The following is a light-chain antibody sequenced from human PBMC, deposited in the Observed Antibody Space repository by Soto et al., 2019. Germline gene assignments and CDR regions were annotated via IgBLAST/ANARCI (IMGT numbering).Light chain of an antibody. CDR1: QSVSSY. Sequence: ILLAPSPAPLSLSPGARATPSCTARQSVSSYLAWYQQMPGQAPRLLIYDASNRATGIPARFSGSGSGTDFTLTISSLEPEDFAVYYCQQHTNWPPTITFGQGTKVDIK. CDR3: QQHTNWPPTIT. CDR2: DAS. J-gene: IGKJ1*01. V-gene: IGKV3-11*01.